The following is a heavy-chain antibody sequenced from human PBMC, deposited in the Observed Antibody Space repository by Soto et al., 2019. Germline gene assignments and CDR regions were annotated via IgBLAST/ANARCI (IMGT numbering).Heavy chain of an antibody. D-gene: IGHD3-16*01. CDR1: GFTFSNYA. CDR2: ISGSGGRS. CDR3: AKAYFVWSSEQPYYFDY. J-gene: IGHJ4*02. Sequence: EVQLLDSGGGLVQPGGSLRLSCAASGFTFSNYAMTWVRQGPGKGLEWVSGISGSGGRSYYADSVKGRFTISRDNSKRTLYLHMNRLRAEDTAVYYCAKAYFVWSSEQPYYFDYWGQGTLVTVSS. V-gene: IGHV3-23*01.